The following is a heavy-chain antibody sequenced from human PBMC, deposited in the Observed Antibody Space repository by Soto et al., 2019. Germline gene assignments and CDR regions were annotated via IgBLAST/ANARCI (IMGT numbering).Heavy chain of an antibody. V-gene: IGHV4-59*01. CDR1: GGSISSYY. CDR2: IYYSGST. Sequence: PSETLSLTCTVSGGSISSYYWSWIRQPPGKGLEWIGYIYYSGSTNYNPSLKSRVTISVDTSRNQFSLKLSSVTAADTAVYYCARTFRGAAGSGWFDPWGQGTLVTVSS. D-gene: IGHD6-13*01. J-gene: IGHJ5*02. CDR3: ARTFRGAAGSGWFDP.